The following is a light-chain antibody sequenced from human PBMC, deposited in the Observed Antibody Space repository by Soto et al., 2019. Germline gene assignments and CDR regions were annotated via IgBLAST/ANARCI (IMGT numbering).Light chain of an antibody. V-gene: IGLV2-14*01. CDR3: RSYTRTSNHYF. J-gene: IGLJ1*01. Sequence: QSALAQPASVSGSPGQSIAISCTGTSSDIGGYDYVSWYQQRPGKAPKLMIYEVRYRPSGVSNRFSGSKSGNTASLTISGLHAPEDAVYPCRSYTRTSNHYFFGSGTKVTVL. CDR2: EVR. CDR1: SSDIGGYDY.